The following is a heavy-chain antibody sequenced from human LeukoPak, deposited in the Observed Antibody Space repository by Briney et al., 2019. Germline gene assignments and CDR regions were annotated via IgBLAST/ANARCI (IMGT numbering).Heavy chain of an antibody. J-gene: IGHJ4*02. Sequence: SGGSLRLSCAASGFTFSSYWMSWVRQAPGKGLEWVANIKQDGSEKYYVDSVKGRFTISRDNAKNSLYLQMNSLRAEDTAVYYCARRYCGGDCYSPYFDYWGQGTLVTVSS. CDR1: GFTFSSYW. D-gene: IGHD2-21*02. CDR2: IKQDGSEK. V-gene: IGHV3-7*01. CDR3: ARRYCGGDCYSPYFDY.